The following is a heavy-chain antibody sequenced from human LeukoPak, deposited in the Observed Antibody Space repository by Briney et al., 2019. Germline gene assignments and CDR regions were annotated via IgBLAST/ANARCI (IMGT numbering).Heavy chain of an antibody. Sequence: PSETLSLTCTVSGGSISIYYWSWFRQPPGKGLEWIGYIHHSGNTNYNPSLKSRVTISVDTSKNQFSLKLSSVTAADTAVYYCASLAAAASSGDDAFDIWGQGTMVTVSS. CDR2: IHHSGNT. CDR3: ASLAAAASSGDDAFDI. J-gene: IGHJ3*02. V-gene: IGHV4-4*08. D-gene: IGHD6-13*01. CDR1: GGSISIYY.